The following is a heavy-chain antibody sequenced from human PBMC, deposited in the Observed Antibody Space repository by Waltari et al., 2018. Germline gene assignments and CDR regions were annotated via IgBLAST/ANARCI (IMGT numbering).Heavy chain of an antibody. CDR2: SIPNFGTA. CDR1: GGTFSSYA. V-gene: IGHV1-69*05. CDR3: ARASSVGATTGYYYYYMDV. Sequence: QVQLVQSGAEVKKPGSSVKVSCKASGGTFSSYAISWVRQAPGQGLEWMGGSIPNFGTANYAQKFQGRVTITTDESTSTAYMELSSLRSEDTAVYYCARASSVGATTGYYYYYMDVWGKGTTVTVSS. D-gene: IGHD1-26*01. J-gene: IGHJ6*03.